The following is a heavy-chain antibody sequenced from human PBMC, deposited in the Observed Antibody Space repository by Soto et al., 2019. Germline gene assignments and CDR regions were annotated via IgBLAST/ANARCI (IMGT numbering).Heavy chain of an antibody. Sequence: PSETLSLTCSVSGGSVSDKTYYWSWLRQPPGKGLEWIGYVYYSGTTNYNPSLKSRVTISVDMSKNQFSLRLSSVTAADTALYFCARTTAVPNTLRSRYFFDYWGQGTLVTVS. CDR1: GGSVSDKTYY. CDR2: VYYSGTT. D-gene: IGHD4-17*01. V-gene: IGHV4-61*01. CDR3: ARTTAVPNTLRSRYFFDY. J-gene: IGHJ4*02.